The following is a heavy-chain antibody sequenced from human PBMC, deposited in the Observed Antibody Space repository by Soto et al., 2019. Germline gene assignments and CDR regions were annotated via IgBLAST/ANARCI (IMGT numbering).Heavy chain of an antibody. D-gene: IGHD3-22*01. CDR2: IYPGDSDT. V-gene: IGHV5-51*01. Sequence: GESLKISCTGSVYSFTSYRIGWVRQTPGKGLELVGIIYPGDSDTRYSPTFQGQVTISPDKCISTPYLQWGSLKPSETAMYYCGSGLDSSGYYRQYYFHSWGQGTPATVCS. J-gene: IGHJ4*02. CDR3: GSGLDSSGYYRQYYFHS. CDR1: VYSFTSYR.